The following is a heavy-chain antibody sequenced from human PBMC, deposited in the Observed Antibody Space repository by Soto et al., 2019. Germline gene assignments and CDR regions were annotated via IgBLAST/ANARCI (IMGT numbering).Heavy chain of an antibody. Sequence: HPGGSLRLSCAASGFTFSSYGMHWVRQAPGKGLEWVANIKQDGSEKYYVDSVKGRFTISRDNAKNSLYLQMNSLRAEDTAVYYCASSSSGYYYFDYWGQGTLVTVSS. CDR1: GFTFSSYG. CDR2: IKQDGSEK. J-gene: IGHJ4*02. V-gene: IGHV3-7*03. CDR3: ASSSSGYYYFDY. D-gene: IGHD3-22*01.